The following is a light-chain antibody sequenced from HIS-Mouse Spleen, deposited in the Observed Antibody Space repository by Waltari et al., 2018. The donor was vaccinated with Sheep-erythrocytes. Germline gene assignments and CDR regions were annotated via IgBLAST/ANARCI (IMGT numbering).Light chain of an antibody. CDR1: SSDVGGYNL. CDR3: CSYAGSSTPWV. CDR2: EGS. J-gene: IGLJ3*02. V-gene: IGLV2-23*01. Sequence: QSALTQPASVSGSPGQSITISCTGTSSDVGGYNLVSWYQQHPGKAPKLMIYEGSKRPSGVSNRFSGSKSGNTDSLTISGLQAEDEADYYCCSYAGSSTPWVFGGGTKLTVL.